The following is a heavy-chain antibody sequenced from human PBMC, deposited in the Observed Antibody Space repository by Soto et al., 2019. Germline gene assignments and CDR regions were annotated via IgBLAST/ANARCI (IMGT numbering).Heavy chain of an antibody. CDR1: GGTFSSYT. D-gene: IGHD6-13*01. Sequence: ASVKVSCKASGGTFSSYTISWVRQAPGQGLEWMGRIIPILGIANYAQKFQGRVTITADKSTSTAYMELSSLRSEDTAVYYCARNGTLAAAGPRDYYYYMDVWGKGTTVTVSS. CDR2: IIPILGIA. V-gene: IGHV1-69*02. CDR3: ARNGTLAAAGPRDYYYYMDV. J-gene: IGHJ6*03.